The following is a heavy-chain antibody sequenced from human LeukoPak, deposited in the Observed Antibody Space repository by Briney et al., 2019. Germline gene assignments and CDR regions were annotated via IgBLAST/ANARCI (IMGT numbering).Heavy chain of an antibody. CDR2: INPNSDGT. CDR3: ARMRATITMVRGVTTRELDY. CDR1: GYTFTGYY. J-gene: IGHJ4*02. D-gene: IGHD3-10*01. V-gene: IGHV1-2*02. Sequence: GAPVTVSCTASGYTFTGYYMHWVRQAPGQGLEWMGWINPNSDGTNYAQKFQGRATLTRDTSISTAYMELSRLRSDDTAVYYCARMRATITMVRGVTTRELDYWGQGPRVTAAS.